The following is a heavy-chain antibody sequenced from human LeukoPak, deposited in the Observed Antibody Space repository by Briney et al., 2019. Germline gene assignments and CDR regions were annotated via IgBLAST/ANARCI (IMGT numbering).Heavy chain of an antibody. Sequence: GGSLRLSCADSGFTFSSYSMNWVRQAPGKGLEWVSSISSSSSYIYYADSVKGRFTISRDNAKNSLYLQMNSLRAEDTAVYYCARVSAFLAAAGFDYWGQGTLVTVSS. J-gene: IGHJ4*02. CDR2: ISSSSSYI. V-gene: IGHV3-21*01. CDR3: ARVSAFLAAAGFDY. CDR1: GFTFSSYS. D-gene: IGHD6-13*01.